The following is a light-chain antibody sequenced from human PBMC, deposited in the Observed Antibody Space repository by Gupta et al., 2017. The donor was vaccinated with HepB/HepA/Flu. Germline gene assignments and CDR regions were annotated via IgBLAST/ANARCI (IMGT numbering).Light chain of an antibody. CDR1: QSLLHSNGYNY. V-gene: IGKV2-28*01. J-gene: IGKJ5*01. CDR3: KQALQTPLT. CDR2: LGS. Sequence: IVMTQSPLSLPVTPGEPASISCRSSQSLLHSNGYNYLDWYLQKPGQSPQLLIYLGSNPASGVPDRFSGSGSGTDFTLKISRVDAEDVGFYYCKQALQTPLTFGQGTQVEIK.